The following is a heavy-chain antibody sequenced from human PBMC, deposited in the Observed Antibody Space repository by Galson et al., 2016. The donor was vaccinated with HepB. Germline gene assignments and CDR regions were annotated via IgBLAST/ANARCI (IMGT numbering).Heavy chain of an antibody. D-gene: IGHD6-19*01. CDR2: XXPXXXTTNXX. Sequence: SVKVSCKASGGIFSNYAISWVRQAPGQGXXXMGXXXPXXXTTNXXNYXXXFXGRVTXXXDESTXXXYMELGSLRSEDTAVYYCGRVEGWSTSGQDYYFDYWRQGTLVTVSS. J-gene: IGHJ4*02. CDR3: GRVEGWSTSGQDYYFDY. V-gene: IGHV1-69*13. CDR1: GGIFSNYA.